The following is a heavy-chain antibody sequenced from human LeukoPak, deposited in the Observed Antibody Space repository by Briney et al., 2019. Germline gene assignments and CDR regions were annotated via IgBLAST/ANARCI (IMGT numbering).Heavy chain of an antibody. V-gene: IGHV3-21*01. CDR1: GFTFSSYS. CDR3: ARDVPGLQYYFDY. J-gene: IGHJ4*02. Sequence: GGSLRLSCAASGFTFSSYSMNWVRQAPGKGLEWGSSISSSSSYIYYADSVKGRFTISRDNAKNSLYLKMNSLRAEDTAVYYCARDVPGLQYYFDYWGQGTLVTVSS. D-gene: IGHD4-11*01. CDR2: ISSSSSYI.